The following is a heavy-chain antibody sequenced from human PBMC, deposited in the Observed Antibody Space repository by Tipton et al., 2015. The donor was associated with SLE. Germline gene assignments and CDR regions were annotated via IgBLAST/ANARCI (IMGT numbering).Heavy chain of an antibody. J-gene: IGHJ6*03. CDR2: TRNKANSYTT. CDR1: GFTFSDHY. V-gene: IGHV3-72*01. Sequence: GSLRLSCAASGFTFSDHYMDWVRQAPGKGLEWVGRTRNKANSYTTEYAASVKGRFTISRDDSKSIAYLQMNSLKTEDTAVYYCTRDQPHYDFWSGYPYYYYYMDVWGKGTTVTVSS. CDR3: TRDQPHYDFWSGYPYYYYYMDV. D-gene: IGHD3-3*01.